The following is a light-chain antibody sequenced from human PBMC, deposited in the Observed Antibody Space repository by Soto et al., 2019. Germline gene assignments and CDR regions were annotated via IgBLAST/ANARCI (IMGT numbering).Light chain of an antibody. Sequence: DIVLTQSPGTLSLSPGERATLSCRASQSVSSSYLAWYQQKPGQAPRLLIYGASSRATGIPDGFSGSGSGTDFTLTISRLEPEDFAVYYCQQYGSSPLTFGGGTKVDI. CDR1: QSVSSSY. CDR2: GAS. CDR3: QQYGSSPLT. J-gene: IGKJ4*01. V-gene: IGKV3-20*01.